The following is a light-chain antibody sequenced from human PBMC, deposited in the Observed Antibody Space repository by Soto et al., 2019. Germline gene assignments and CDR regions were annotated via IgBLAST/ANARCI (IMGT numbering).Light chain of an antibody. CDR2: AAS. V-gene: IGKV1D-13*01. Sequence: AIPLTQSPSSLSASVGDRVTIACRASQGISGPLAWYQQKPGKAPQLLISAASNLASGVPSRFSGSGSGTDFTLTISSLQPEDFATYYCQHFNNYPPSFGGGTRVEIK. J-gene: IGKJ4*01. CDR1: QGISGP. CDR3: QHFNNYPPS.